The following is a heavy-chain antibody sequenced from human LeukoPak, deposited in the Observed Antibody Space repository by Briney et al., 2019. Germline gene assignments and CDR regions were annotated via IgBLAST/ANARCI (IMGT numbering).Heavy chain of an antibody. CDR1: GYTFTSYG. J-gene: IGHJ5*02. V-gene: IGHV1-18*04. D-gene: IGHD3-9*01. Sequence: ASVKVSCKASGYTFTSYGISWVRQAPGQGLEWMGWISAYNANTNYAQKLQGRVTMTTDTSTSTAYMELRSLRSDDTAVYYCARDKDILTGYPTGDWFDPWGQGTLVTVSS. CDR2: ISAYNANT. CDR3: ARDKDILTGYPTGDWFDP.